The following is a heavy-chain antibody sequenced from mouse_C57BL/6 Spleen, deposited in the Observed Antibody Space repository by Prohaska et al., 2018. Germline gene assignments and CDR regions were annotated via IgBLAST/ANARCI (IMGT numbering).Heavy chain of an antibody. CDR1: GFNIKDDY. CDR3: TYGSSYLFAY. Sequence: EVQLQQSGAELVRPGASVKLSCTASGFNIKDDYMHWVKQRPEQGLEWIGWIDPENGDTEYASKFQGKATITADTSSNTAYLQLSSLTSEDTAVYYCTYGSSYLFAYWGQGTLVTVSA. V-gene: IGHV14-4*01. D-gene: IGHD1-1*01. CDR2: IDPENGDT. J-gene: IGHJ3*01.